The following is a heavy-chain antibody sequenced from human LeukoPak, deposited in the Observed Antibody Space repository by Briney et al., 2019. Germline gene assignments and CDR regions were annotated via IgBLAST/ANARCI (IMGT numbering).Heavy chain of an antibody. V-gene: IGHV3-9*01. D-gene: IGHD4-17*01. CDR3: AKGDYGALFGY. Sequence: GRSLRLSCAASGFTFDDYAMHWVRQAPGKGLEWVSGISRNSGSIGYADSVKGRFTISRDNAKNSLYLQMNSLRAEDTALYYCAKGDYGALFGYWGQGTLVTVSS. J-gene: IGHJ4*02. CDR2: ISRNSGSI. CDR1: GFTFDDYA.